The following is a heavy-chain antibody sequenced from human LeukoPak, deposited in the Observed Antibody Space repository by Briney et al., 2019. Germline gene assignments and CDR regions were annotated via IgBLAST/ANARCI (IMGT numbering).Heavy chain of an antibody. Sequence: GGSLRLSCAASGFTFDDYAMHWVRQAPGKGREWVSLISGDGGSTYYADSVKGRFTISRDNSKSSLYLQMNSLRTEDTALYYCAKGCLVGAILPMLDVWGQGTTVTVSS. J-gene: IGHJ6*02. CDR2: ISGDGGST. D-gene: IGHD1-26*01. V-gene: IGHV3-43*02. CDR1: GFTFDDYA. CDR3: AKGCLVGAILPMLDV.